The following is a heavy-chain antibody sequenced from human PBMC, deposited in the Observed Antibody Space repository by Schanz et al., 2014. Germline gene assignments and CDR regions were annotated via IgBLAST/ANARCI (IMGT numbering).Heavy chain of an antibody. CDR2: ISTSGTYM. Sequence: EVQLMESGGGLVKPGGSLRLSCVASGFAFSSFAMTWVRQAPGRGLEWVSSISTSGTYMYIADSLKGRLTISRDDAKNSLYLQMNSLRAEDTAVYRCVSSGSYSSYAFWGQGPLVTVSS. CDR1: GFAFSSFA. J-gene: IGHJ4*02. V-gene: IGHV3-21*01. CDR3: VSSGSYSSYAF. D-gene: IGHD3-10*01.